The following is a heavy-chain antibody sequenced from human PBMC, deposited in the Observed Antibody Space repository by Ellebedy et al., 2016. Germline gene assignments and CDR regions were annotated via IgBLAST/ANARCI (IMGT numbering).Heavy chain of an antibody. V-gene: IGHV3-30*01. CDR3: ARGVGGSRGRIDP. D-gene: IGHD6-19*01. Sequence: GESLKISCAASGFTFNAHAMHWIRQAPAKGLEWVALISYSGHNHYYADSVKGRFTISRDNSRSTLYLHMDSLKPEDTAVYFCARGVGGSRGRIDPWGQGTLVAVSS. CDR2: ISYSGHNH. CDR1: GFTFNAHA. J-gene: IGHJ5*02.